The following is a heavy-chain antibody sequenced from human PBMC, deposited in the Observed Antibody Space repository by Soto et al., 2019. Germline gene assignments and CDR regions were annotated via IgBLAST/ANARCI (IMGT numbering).Heavy chain of an antibody. D-gene: IGHD3-3*01. Sequence: PSETLSLTCTVSGGSVSSGTYQGSWIRQSPGKGLEWIGYIHYTGNTNYNPSLKSRVSISVDTSKNHFSLKLTSVTAADTALYFCARLHFYDFWSGSVTMDVWGQGTAVTVSS. V-gene: IGHV4-61*03. CDR1: GGSVSSGTYQ. J-gene: IGHJ6*02. CDR2: IHYTGNT. CDR3: ARLHFYDFWSGSVTMDV.